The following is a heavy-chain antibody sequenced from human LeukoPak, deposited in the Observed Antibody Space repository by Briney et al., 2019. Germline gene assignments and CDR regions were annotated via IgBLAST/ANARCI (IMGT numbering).Heavy chain of an antibody. CDR3: ARQEYSNSYFDY. J-gene: IGHJ4*02. V-gene: IGHV4-39*01. D-gene: IGHD2/OR15-2a*01. CDR1: GGSISSNTYY. Sequence: KPSETLSLTCTVSGGSISSNTYYWGWIRQPPGKGLDGIGCIYYSGSTYYNPSLKSPVTISVDTSKNQFSLKLSSVTAADTAVYYCARQEYSNSYFDYWVQGTLVTVSS. CDR2: IYYSGST.